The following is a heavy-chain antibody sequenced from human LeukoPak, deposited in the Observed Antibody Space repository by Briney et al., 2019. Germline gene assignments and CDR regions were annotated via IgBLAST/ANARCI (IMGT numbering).Heavy chain of an antibody. D-gene: IGHD6-6*01. Sequence: GGSLRLSCAASGFTFSSYWMSWVRQAPGKGLVWVSRINSDGSSTSYADSVKGRFTISRDNAKNTLYLQMNSLRAEDTAVYYCARESIVAAGPPKNWYFDLWGRGTLVTVSS. V-gene: IGHV3-74*01. J-gene: IGHJ2*01. CDR1: GFTFSSYW. CDR3: ARESIVAAGPPKNWYFDL. CDR2: INSDGSST.